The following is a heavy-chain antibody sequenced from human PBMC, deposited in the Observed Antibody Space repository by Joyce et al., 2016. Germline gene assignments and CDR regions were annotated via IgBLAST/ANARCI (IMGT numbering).Heavy chain of an antibody. CDR3: AKVVVAACIDF. Sequence: QVELVESGGGVVQPGRSLRLSCAASGFTFRSFGMLWVRQAPGKGLEWLAVISYDGSKTFYSDSVKGRFTVSRDNSKNTLELQMNSLRPEDTAVYYCAKVVVAACIDFWGQGTLVSVSS. D-gene: IGHD2-15*01. J-gene: IGHJ4*02. V-gene: IGHV3-33*05. CDR1: GFTFRSFG. CDR2: ISYDGSKT.